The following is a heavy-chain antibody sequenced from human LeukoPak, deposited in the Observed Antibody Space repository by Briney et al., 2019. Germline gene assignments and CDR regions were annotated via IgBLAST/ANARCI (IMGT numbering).Heavy chain of an antibody. CDR2: ISGSGGST. CDR3: AKVDYGDYWYYFDY. V-gene: IGHV3-23*01. Sequence: PGGSLRLSCAASGVTFSSDALSWVRQAAGKGVEWVAAISGSGGSTEYADSVKGRFTISRENSKNTLYLQMTSLRAEDTAVYYCAKVDYGDYWYYFDYWGQGTLVTVSS. D-gene: IGHD4-17*01. CDR1: GVTFSSDA. J-gene: IGHJ4*02.